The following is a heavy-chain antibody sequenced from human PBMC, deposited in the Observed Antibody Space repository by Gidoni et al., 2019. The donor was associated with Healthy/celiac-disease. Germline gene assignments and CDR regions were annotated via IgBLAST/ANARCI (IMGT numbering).Heavy chain of an antibody. CDR1: GGSFRGYY. CDR2: INHSGST. V-gene: IGHV4-34*01. D-gene: IGHD3-3*01. CDR3: ARHSPVLRFLEWLPLSGFNYFDY. J-gene: IGHJ4*02. Sequence: QVQLQQWGAGLLKPSETLSLTCAVHGGSFRGYYWSWIRQPPGKGLEWIGEINHSGSTNYNPSLKSRVTISVDTSKNQFSLKLSSVTAADTAVYYCARHSPVLRFLEWLPLSGFNYFDYWGQGTLVTVSS.